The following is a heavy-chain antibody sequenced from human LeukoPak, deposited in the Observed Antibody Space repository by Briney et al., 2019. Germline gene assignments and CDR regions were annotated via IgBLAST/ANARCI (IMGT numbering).Heavy chain of an antibody. CDR1: GFTFSSDG. J-gene: IGHJ4*02. Sequence: PGGSLRLSCAASGFTFSSDGMHWVRQAPGKGLEWVAFIRYDGSNKYYADSVKGRFTISRDNSKNTLYLQMNSLRAEDTAVYYCAKALYYYGSGSYYNRPFDYWGQGTLVTVSS. D-gene: IGHD3-10*01. CDR2: IRYDGSNK. V-gene: IGHV3-30*02. CDR3: AKALYYYGSGSYYNRPFDY.